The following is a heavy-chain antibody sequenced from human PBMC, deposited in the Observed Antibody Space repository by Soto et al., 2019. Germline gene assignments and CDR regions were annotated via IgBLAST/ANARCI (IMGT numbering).Heavy chain of an antibody. CDR2: INHSGST. V-gene: IGHV4-34*01. CDR3: ARSWXEYSGYDDYYYYYGMDV. Sequence: PSETLSLTCAVYGGSFSCYYWSWIRQPPGKGLEWIGEINHSGSTNYNPSLKSRVTISVDTSKNQFSLKLSSVTAADTAVYYCARSWXEYSGYDDYYYYYGMDVWGQGTTVTVSS. J-gene: IGHJ6*02. CDR1: GGSFSCYY. D-gene: IGHD5-12*01.